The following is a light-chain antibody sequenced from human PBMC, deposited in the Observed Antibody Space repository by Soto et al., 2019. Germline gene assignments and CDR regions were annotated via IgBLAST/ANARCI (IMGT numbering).Light chain of an antibody. V-gene: IGKV3-11*01. CDR1: QSVSSY. CDR2: DAS. CDR3: QQRSIWPWT. Sequence: EIVLTQSPGTLSLSPGERATLSCRASQSVSSYLAWYQQKPGQAPRLLIYDASNRATGIPARFSGSGSGTDFTLTISSLEPEDFAVYYCQQRSIWPWTFGLGTKVDIK. J-gene: IGKJ1*01.